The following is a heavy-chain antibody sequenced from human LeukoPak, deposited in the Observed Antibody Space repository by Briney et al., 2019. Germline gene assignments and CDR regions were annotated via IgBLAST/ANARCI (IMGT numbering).Heavy chain of an antibody. J-gene: IGHJ4*02. Sequence: PGGSLRLSCAASWFTVSSNYMTWFRQAPGKGLEWVGFIRSKAYGGTTEYAASVKGRFTISRDDSKSIAYLQMNSLKTEDTAVYYCTRDRVIYDSSGYYGYWGQGTLVTVCS. D-gene: IGHD3-22*01. CDR1: WFTVSSNY. V-gene: IGHV3-49*03. CDR3: TRDRVIYDSSGYYGY. CDR2: IRSKAYGGTT.